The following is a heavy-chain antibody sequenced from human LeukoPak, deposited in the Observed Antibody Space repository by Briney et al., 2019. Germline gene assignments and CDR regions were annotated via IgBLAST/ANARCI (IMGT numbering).Heavy chain of an antibody. D-gene: IGHD2-15*01. J-gene: IGHJ6*03. V-gene: IGHV4-34*01. CDR2: INHSGST. CDR1: GGSFSGYY. CDR3: ARGTIDIVVVVAATPPLSYYYYYMDV. Sequence: SETLSLTCAVYGGSFSGYYWSWIRQPPGKGLEWIGEINHSGSTNYNPSLKSRATISVDTSKNQFSLKLSSVTAADTAVYYCARGTIDIVVVVAATPPLSYYYYYMDVWGKGTTVTVSS.